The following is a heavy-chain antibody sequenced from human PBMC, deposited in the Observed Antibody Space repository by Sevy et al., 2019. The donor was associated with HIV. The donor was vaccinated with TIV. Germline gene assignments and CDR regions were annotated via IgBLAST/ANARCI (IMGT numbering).Heavy chain of an antibody. D-gene: IGHD5-12*01. CDR2: ISYSRST. J-gene: IGHJ4*02. CDR1: GGSVSSGSYY. V-gene: IGHV4-61*01. CDR3: ARVRGGYSGFCGSDY. Sequence: SETLSLTCTVSGGSVSSGSYYWSWIRQPPGKGLEWIGYISYSRSTNHNPSLKRRVTISVDTSKNQFSLKLNSVTAADTAVYYCARVRGGYSGFCGSDYWGQGTLVTVSS.